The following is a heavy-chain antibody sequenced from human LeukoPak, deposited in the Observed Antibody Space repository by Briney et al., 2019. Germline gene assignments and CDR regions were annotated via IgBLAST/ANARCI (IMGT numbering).Heavy chain of an antibody. J-gene: IGHJ4*02. CDR1: GYTFAGYY. Sequence: ASVKVSCKASGYTFAGYYLHWVRQAPGQGHEWMGWINPNSGDTNYAQKFQGRVTMTRDTSISTAYMELSRLSSDDTAVYYCARDVGNSGHEVFDYWGQGTLVTVSS. V-gene: IGHV1-2*02. CDR2: INPNSGDT. CDR3: ARDVGNSGHEVFDY. D-gene: IGHD5-12*01.